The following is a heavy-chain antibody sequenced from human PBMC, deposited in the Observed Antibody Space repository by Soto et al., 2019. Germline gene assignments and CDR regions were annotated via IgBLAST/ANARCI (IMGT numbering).Heavy chain of an antibody. Sequence: LGESLKISCKGSGYSFTSYWIGWVRQMPGKGLEWMGIIYPGDSDTRYSPSFQGQVTISADKSISTAYLQWSSLKASDTAMYYCARQGTLWSGSNWFDPWGQGTLVTVSS. J-gene: IGHJ5*02. CDR2: IYPGDSDT. D-gene: IGHD3-3*01. V-gene: IGHV5-51*01. CDR3: ARQGTLWSGSNWFDP. CDR1: GYSFTSYW.